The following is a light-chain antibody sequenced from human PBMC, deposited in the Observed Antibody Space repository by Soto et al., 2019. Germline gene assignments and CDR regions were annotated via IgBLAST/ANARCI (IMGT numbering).Light chain of an antibody. CDR3: SSYTSSSTPYV. V-gene: IGLV2-14*01. Sequence: QSALTQPASVSGSPGQSITISCTGTSSDVGGYTYVSWYQQHPLKAPKLLIYDVTNRPSGVSDRFSGSKSGNTASLTISGLQAEDEADYYRSSYTSSSTPYVFGTGTKLTVL. CDR1: SSDVGGYTY. J-gene: IGLJ1*01. CDR2: DVT.